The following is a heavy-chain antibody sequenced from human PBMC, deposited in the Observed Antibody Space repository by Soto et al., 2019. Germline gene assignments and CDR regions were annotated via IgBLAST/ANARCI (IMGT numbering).Heavy chain of an antibody. D-gene: IGHD5-12*01. Sequence: PGGSLRLSCAASGFTFSDYYISWSRQAPGKGLEWVSYVSSSSSYTNYADSVKGRFTISRDNAKNSLYLQMNSLRAEDTAVYYCARGIGATGFDPWGQGTLVTVSS. J-gene: IGHJ5*02. CDR3: ARGIGATGFDP. CDR1: GFTFSDYY. V-gene: IGHV3-11*06. CDR2: VSSSSSYT.